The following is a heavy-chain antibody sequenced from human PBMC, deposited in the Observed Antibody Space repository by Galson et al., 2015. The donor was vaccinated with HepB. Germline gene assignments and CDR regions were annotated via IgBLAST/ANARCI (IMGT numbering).Heavy chain of an antibody. CDR2: FDPEDGET. D-gene: IGHD6-6*01. Sequence: SVKVSCKVSGNTLSELSIHWVRQAPGKGLEWMGGFDPEDGETIYAQKFQGRVTMTEDTSTNTAYMELSSLRSEDTAVYYCTTDLPAAPARYFYYGMDLWGQGTTVTGSS. CDR1: GNTLSELS. V-gene: IGHV1-24*01. CDR3: TTDLPAAPARYFYYGMDL. J-gene: IGHJ6*02.